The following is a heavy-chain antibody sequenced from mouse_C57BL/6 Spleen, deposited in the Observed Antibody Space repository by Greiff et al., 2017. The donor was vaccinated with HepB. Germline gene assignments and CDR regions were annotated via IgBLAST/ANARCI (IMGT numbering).Heavy chain of an antibody. Sequence: EVHLVESGAELVRPGASVKLSCTASGFNIKDDYMHWVKQRPEQGLEWIGWIDPENGDTEYASKFQGKATITADTSSNTAYLQLSSLTSEDTAVYYCTIYYYGSRPYWYFDVWGTGTTVTVSS. CDR2: IDPENGDT. D-gene: IGHD1-1*01. J-gene: IGHJ1*03. V-gene: IGHV14-4*01. CDR3: TIYYYGSRPYWYFDV. CDR1: GFNIKDDY.